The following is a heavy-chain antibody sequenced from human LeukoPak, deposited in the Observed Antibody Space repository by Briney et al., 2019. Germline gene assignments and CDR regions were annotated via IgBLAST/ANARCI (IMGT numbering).Heavy chain of an antibody. CDR2: INWNGGST. Sequence: RSGGSLRLSCAASGFTFDDYGMSWVRRAPGKGLEWVSGINWNGGSTVYADSVKGRFTISRDNAKNSLYLQMNSLRAEDTALYHCARGRGEDYYDAFDIWGQGTMVTVSS. D-gene: IGHD3-10*01. CDR3: ARGRGEDYYDAFDI. J-gene: IGHJ3*02. CDR1: GFTFDDYG. V-gene: IGHV3-20*01.